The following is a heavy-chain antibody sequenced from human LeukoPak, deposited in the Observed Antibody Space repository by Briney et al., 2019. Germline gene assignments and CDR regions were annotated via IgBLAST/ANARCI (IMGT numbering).Heavy chain of an antibody. D-gene: IGHD1-14*01. CDR2: ISSDGSTT. V-gene: IGHV3-48*03. CDR3: TRDPDPSVAFDI. CDR1: GFTFSSYE. Sequence: GGSLRLSCAGSGFTFSSYEMNWVRQAPGKGLEWVSYISSDGSTTYYVDSVKGRFTISRDNAKNSLFLQMNSLRAEDTALYYCTRDPDPSVAFDIWGQGTMVAVSS. J-gene: IGHJ3*02.